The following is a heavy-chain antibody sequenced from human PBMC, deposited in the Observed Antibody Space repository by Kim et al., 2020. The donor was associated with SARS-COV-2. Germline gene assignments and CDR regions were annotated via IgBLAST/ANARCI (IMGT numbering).Heavy chain of an antibody. Sequence: ASVKVSCKASGYTFTSYDINWVRQATGQGLEWMGWMSPYNGNTNYAQKLQGRVTMTTDTSTSTAYMELSSLRSDDTAVYYCARGSRGYSSGLGGYLGQEGLVTVSS. CDR2: MSPYNGNT. CDR1: GYTFTSYD. D-gene: IGHD6-19*01. V-gene: IGHV1-18*01. CDR3: ARGSRGYSSGLGGY. J-gene: IGHJ4*02.